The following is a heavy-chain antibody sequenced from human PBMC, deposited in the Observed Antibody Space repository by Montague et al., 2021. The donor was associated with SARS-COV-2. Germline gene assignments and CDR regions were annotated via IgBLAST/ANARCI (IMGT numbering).Heavy chain of an antibody. V-gene: IGHV2-5*01. Sequence: PALVKPTQTLTLTCTFSGFSLDSRGVGVGWIRQPPGKALECLAPIYWNDDKRYSPSLKTRLTVTKDTSKNQVVLTMTNMDPVDTATYFCAHKNSGWPIEFAYWGQGALVTVSS. D-gene: IGHD6-19*01. CDR2: IYWNDDK. CDR3: AHKNSGWPIEFAY. J-gene: IGHJ4*02. CDR1: GFSLDSRGVG.